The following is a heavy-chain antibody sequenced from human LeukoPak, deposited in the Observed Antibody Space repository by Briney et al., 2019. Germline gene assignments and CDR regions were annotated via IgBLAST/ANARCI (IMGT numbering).Heavy chain of an antibody. CDR3: ARASGYSSSRGDY. CDR2: LSSGGSTI. D-gene: IGHD6-13*01. Sequence: GGSLRLSCAASGFTFSSYEMNWVRQAPGKGLEWVSYLSSGGSTIYYADSVKGRFTISRYSAKNSLYLQMTSLRAEDTAVYYCARASGYSSSRGDYWGQGTLVTVSS. CDR1: GFTFSSYE. V-gene: IGHV3-48*03. J-gene: IGHJ4*02.